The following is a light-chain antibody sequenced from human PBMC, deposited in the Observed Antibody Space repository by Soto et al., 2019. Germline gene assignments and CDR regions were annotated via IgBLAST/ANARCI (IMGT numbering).Light chain of an antibody. CDR3: CSYTGGTSVV. V-gene: IGLV2-23*01. CDR2: EDI. Sequence: QSVLTQPASVSGSPGQSFTISCTGSSSDVGRYNLVSWYQQHPGKAPKLMIYEDIERPSGVSNRFSGSKSGNTASLTISGLQTEDEANYYCCSYTGGTSVVFGGGTKVTVL. J-gene: IGLJ2*01. CDR1: SSDVGRYNL.